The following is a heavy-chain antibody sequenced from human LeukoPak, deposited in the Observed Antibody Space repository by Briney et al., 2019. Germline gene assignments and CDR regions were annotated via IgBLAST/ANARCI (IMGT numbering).Heavy chain of an antibody. V-gene: IGHV4-38-2*01. CDR2: IYHSGST. CDR3: ARAPRDSSSYNHMRRFDY. Sequence: PSETLSLTCAVSGYSISSDNYWVWIRQPPGQGLEWTGGIYHSGSTYYNPSLKSRVTMSVDTSKNQFSLKLSSVTAADTGVYYCARAPRDSSSYNHMRRFDYWGQGTLVTVSS. D-gene: IGHD3-22*01. CDR1: GYSISSDNY. J-gene: IGHJ4*02.